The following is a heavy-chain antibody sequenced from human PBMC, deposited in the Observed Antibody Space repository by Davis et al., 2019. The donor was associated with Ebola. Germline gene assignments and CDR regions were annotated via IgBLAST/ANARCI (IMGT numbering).Heavy chain of an antibody. CDR1: GFTFSSYW. CDR3: ARGYAWFSDY. CDR2: INSDGSNT. Sequence: GESLKISCAASGFTFSSYWMHWVRQAPGKGLVWVSRINSDGSNTSYADSVKGRFTISRDNAKNTLYLQMNSLRAEDTAVYYCARGYAWFSDYWGQGTLVTVSS. J-gene: IGHJ4*02. V-gene: IGHV3-74*01. D-gene: IGHD3-10*01.